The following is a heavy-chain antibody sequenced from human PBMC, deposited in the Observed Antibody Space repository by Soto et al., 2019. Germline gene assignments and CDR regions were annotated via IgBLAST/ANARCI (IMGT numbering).Heavy chain of an antibody. J-gene: IGHJ5*02. CDR3: ARGGAPYYWFDP. Sequence: QVQLQESGPGLVKPSETLSLTCTVSGGSISSYYWSWIRQPPGKGLEWIGYIYYSGSTNYNPSLKSRVTISVDTSKNQFSLKLSSVTAADTAVYYCARGGAPYYWFDPWGQGTLVTVSS. CDR2: IYYSGST. V-gene: IGHV4-59*08. CDR1: GGSISSYY. D-gene: IGHD3-16*01.